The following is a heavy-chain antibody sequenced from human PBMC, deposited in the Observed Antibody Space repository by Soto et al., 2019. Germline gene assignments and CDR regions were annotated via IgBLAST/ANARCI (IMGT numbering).Heavy chain of an antibody. D-gene: IGHD6-19*01. V-gene: IGHV3-30*18. CDR2: VSHDGRNT. J-gene: IGHJ4*02. CDR1: GFTFSDSA. Sequence: GGSLRLCCAACGFTFSDSAMDWARRAPGKGLEWVAVVSHDGRNTHYADSVKGRFTISRDSSKNTVSLEMTSLRAEDTAVYYCAKGGRQWLVTSDFNYWGQGALVTVSS. CDR3: AKGGRQWLVTSDFNY.